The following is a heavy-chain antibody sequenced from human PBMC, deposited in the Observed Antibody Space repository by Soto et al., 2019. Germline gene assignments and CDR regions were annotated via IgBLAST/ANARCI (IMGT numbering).Heavy chain of an antibody. V-gene: IGHV4-61*01. CDR3: ASSRSGYHYYYGMDV. J-gene: IGHJ6*02. CDR1: GGSVSSGSYY. Sequence: QVQLQESGPGLVKPSETLSLTCTVSGGSVSSGSYYWSWIRQPPGKGLEWIGYIYYSGTTNSNPSPNSRVTIAVDTSKNPFSLKLSSVTAADTAVYYWASSRSGYHYYYGMDVWGQGTTVTVSS. D-gene: IGHD3-3*01. CDR2: IYYSGTT.